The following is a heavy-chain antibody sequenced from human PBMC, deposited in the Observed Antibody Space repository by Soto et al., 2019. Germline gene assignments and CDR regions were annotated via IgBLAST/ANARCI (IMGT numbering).Heavy chain of an antibody. V-gene: IGHV1-69*01. CDR1: GGTSSSNA. Sequence: QVQLVQSGAEVKKPGSSVKVSCKASGGTSSSNAISWVRQAPGQGLEWMGGITLIFGTANYAQKFQGRVTITAYESTITPYMELSSRRSEDTAVYYCASSVVPGAIGFGYYYYGMDVWVQGTTVTAAS. J-gene: IGHJ6*02. CDR2: ITLIFGTA. D-gene: IGHD2-2*02. CDR3: ASSVVPGAIGFGYYYYGMDV.